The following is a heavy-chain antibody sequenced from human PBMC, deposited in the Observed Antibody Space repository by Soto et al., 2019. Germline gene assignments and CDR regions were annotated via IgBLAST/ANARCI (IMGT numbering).Heavy chain of an antibody. CDR3: ARDRIVVVVADEENYYYYGMDV. CDR1: GFTFSSYA. D-gene: IGHD2-15*01. V-gene: IGHV3-30-3*01. Sequence: QVQLVESGGGVVQPGRSLRLSCAASGFTFSSYAMHWVRQAPGKGLEWVAVISYDGSNKYYADSVKGRFTISRDNSKNXXCXKXXMLRDEDTALYCGARDRIVVVVADEENYYYYGMDVWGQGTTVTVSS. J-gene: IGHJ6*02. CDR2: ISYDGSNK.